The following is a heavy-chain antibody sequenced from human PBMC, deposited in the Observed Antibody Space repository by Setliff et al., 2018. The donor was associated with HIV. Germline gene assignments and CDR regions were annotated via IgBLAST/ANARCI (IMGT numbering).Heavy chain of an antibody. CDR3: ARGYSAAGTLCYYGMGV. J-gene: IGHJ6*02. CDR2: ISAYNGNT. Sequence: ASVKVSCKASGYTFTSYGISWVRQAPGQGLEWMGWISAYNGNTNYAQKLQGRVTMTTDTSTSTAYMELRSLRSDDTAVYYCARGYSAAGTLCYYGMGVWGQGTTVTVSS. D-gene: IGHD6-13*01. V-gene: IGHV1-18*01. CDR1: GYTFTSYG.